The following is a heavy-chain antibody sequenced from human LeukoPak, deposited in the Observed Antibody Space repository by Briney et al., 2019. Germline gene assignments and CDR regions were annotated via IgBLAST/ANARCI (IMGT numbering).Heavy chain of an antibody. Sequence: GGPLRLSCAASGFTFSTYAMTWVRQAPGKGLEWVSTITASRDYTYYADSVKGRFTISRDDSKNTLYLQMSSLRAEDTALYHCAKGKLAFDSWGQGTLVTVSS. V-gene: IGHV3-23*01. CDR2: ITASRDYT. J-gene: IGHJ4*02. CDR1: GFTFSTYA. CDR3: AKGKLAFDS.